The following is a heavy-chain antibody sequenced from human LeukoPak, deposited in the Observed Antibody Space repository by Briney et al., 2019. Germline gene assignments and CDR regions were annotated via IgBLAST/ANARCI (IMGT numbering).Heavy chain of an antibody. V-gene: IGHV3-7*03. CDR1: GFTFSSYW. J-gene: IGHJ5*02. D-gene: IGHD3-9*01. CDR3: ARDYTGYFP. CDR2: IKTDGSEK. Sequence: GGSQRLSCEASGFTFSSYWMSWVRQAPGKGLEWVANIKTDGSEKYYVDSVKGLFTISRDNAKNSLYLQMNSLRAEDTAVYYCARDYTGYFPWGQGTLVIVSS.